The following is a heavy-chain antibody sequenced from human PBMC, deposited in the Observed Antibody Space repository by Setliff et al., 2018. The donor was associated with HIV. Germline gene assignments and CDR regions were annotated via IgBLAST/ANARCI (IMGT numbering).Heavy chain of an antibody. Sequence: SETLSLTCTVSGGSFSNFFWNWIRQPPGKGLEWIGYINSSGTANYNPSLKSRVNISIDPSKNHFTLRLSSVTVADTAVYYCARRGRFMGWFDPWGQGSLVTVSS. D-gene: IGHD3-3*01. CDR2: INSSGTA. CDR1: GGSFSNFF. J-gene: IGHJ5*02. CDR3: ARRGRFMGWFDP. V-gene: IGHV4-4*09.